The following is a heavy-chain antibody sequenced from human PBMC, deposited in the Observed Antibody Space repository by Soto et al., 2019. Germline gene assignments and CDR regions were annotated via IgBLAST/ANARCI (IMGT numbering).Heavy chain of an antibody. Sequence: QVQLVQSGAEVQKPGSSVKVSCKASGGTFSSYAISWVRQAPGQGLEWMGGIIPIFGTANYAQKFQGRVTITADESTSTAYMELSSLRSEDTAVYYCARGAMGPIAVAGTAYYYYYGMDVWGQGTTVTVSS. J-gene: IGHJ6*02. V-gene: IGHV1-69*01. CDR3: ARGAMGPIAVAGTAYYYYYGMDV. CDR2: IIPIFGTA. D-gene: IGHD6-19*01. CDR1: GGTFSSYA.